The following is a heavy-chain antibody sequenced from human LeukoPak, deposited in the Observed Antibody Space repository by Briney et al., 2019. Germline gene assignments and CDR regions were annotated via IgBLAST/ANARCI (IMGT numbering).Heavy chain of an antibody. CDR1: GFTFSSYS. CDR3: ARDHYYGSGSPSFDY. V-gene: IGHV3-48*01. CDR2: ISSSSSTI. Sequence: PGGSLRLSCAASGFTFSSYSMNWVRQAPGKGLQWVSYISSSSSTIYYADSVKGRFTISRDNAKNSLYLQVNRLRAEDTAVYYCARDHYYGSGSPSFDYWGQGTLVTVSS. D-gene: IGHD3-10*01. J-gene: IGHJ4*02.